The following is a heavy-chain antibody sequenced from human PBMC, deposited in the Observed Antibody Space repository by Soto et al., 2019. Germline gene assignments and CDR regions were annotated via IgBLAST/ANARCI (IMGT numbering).Heavy chain of an antibody. V-gene: IGHV3-30-3*01. J-gene: IGHJ4*02. D-gene: IGHD6-13*01. CDR3: PRVAEQLGPFDY. Sequence: GSLRLSCAASGFTFSSYAMHWVRQAPGKGLEWVAVISYDGSNKYYADSVKGRFTISRDNSKNTLYLQMNSLRAEDTAVYYCPRVAEQLGPFDYWGQGTMVTVSS. CDR2: ISYDGSNK. CDR1: GFTFSSYA.